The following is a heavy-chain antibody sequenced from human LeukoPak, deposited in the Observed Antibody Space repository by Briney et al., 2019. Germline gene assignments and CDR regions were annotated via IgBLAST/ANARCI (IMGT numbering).Heavy chain of an antibody. CDR2: IYTSGST. V-gene: IGHV4-4*09. D-gene: IGHD5-12*01. Sequence: SETLSLTCTVSGGPISSYYWSWIRQPPGKGLEWIGYIYTSGSTNYNPSLKSRVTISVDTSKNQFSLKLSSVTAAGTAVYYCARQGYSGPGDYYYYYMDVWGKGTTVTVS. CDR3: ARQGYSGPGDYYYYYMDV. J-gene: IGHJ6*03. CDR1: GGPISSYY.